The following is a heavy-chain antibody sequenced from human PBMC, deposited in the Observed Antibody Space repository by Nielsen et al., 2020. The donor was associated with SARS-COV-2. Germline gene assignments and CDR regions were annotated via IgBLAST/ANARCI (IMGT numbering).Heavy chain of an antibody. Sequence: SVKVSCKASGGTFSSYAISWVRQAPGQGLEWMGGIIPIFGTANYAQKFQGRVTITADESTSTAYMELSSLRSEDTAVYYCARTRVMADNEEVYYYYAMDVWGQGTTVTVSS. V-gene: IGHV1-69*13. CDR1: GGTFSSYA. CDR2: IIPIFGTA. J-gene: IGHJ6*02. D-gene: IGHD3-16*01. CDR3: ARTRVMADNEEVYYYYAMDV.